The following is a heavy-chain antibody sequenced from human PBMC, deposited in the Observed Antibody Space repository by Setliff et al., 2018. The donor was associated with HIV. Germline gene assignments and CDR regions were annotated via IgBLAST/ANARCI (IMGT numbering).Heavy chain of an antibody. CDR2: IYHSGST. D-gene: IGHD5-18*01. Sequence: SETLSLTCAVYGGSFTGYFWSWIRQSPGKGLEWIGNIYHSGSTYYNPSLKSRVTISVDTSKNQFSLKLSSVTAADTAVYYCANWNTTIDEDAWGQGTLVTVSS. CDR1: GGSFTGYF. V-gene: IGHV4-34*01. J-gene: IGHJ5*02. CDR3: ANWNTTIDEDA.